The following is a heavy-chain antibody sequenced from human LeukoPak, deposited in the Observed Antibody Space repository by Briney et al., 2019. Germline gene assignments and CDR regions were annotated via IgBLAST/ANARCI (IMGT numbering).Heavy chain of an antibody. CDR1: GYTFTSYG. D-gene: IGHD5-18*01. J-gene: IGHJ6*02. CDR3: ARVWGSMVTGALYNSYGMDV. V-gene: IGHV1-18*01. CDR2: ISGYNGNT. Sequence: ASLKVSCKASGYTFTSYGINWVRQAPGQGLEWMGWISGYNGNTNYAQNLQGRVTMTTDTSTSTAYMELRSLRSDDTAVYYCARVWGSMVTGALYNSYGMDVWGQGTTVTVSS.